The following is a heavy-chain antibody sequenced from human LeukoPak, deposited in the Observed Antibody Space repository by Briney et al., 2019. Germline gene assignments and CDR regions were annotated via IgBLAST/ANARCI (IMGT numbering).Heavy chain of an antibody. CDR1: GFTFSNAW. J-gene: IGHJ4*02. Sequence: GGSLRLSCAASGFTFSNAWMSWVRQAPGKGLEWVSRIKDDGSAIYADSVKGRFTISRDNSKNTLYLQMNSLRAEDTALYYCAKRDYGEHFDYWGQGTLVTVSS. V-gene: IGHV3-74*01. CDR3: AKRDYGEHFDY. D-gene: IGHD4-17*01. CDR2: IKDDGSA.